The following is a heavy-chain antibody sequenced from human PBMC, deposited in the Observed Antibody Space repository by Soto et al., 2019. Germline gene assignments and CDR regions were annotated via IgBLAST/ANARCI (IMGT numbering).Heavy chain of an antibody. CDR3: ARHSRGRLLNWFDP. CDR2: IYHSGST. J-gene: IGHJ5*02. CDR1: GGSISSGGYS. V-gene: IGHV4-30-2*01. Sequence: QLQLQESGSGLVKPSQTLSLTCAVSGGSISSGGYSWSWIRQPPGKGLEWIGYIYHSGSTYYNPSLKSRVTISVDRSKNQFSLKRSSVTAADTAVYYCARHSRGRLLNWFDPWGQGTLVTVSS. D-gene: IGHD2-21*02.